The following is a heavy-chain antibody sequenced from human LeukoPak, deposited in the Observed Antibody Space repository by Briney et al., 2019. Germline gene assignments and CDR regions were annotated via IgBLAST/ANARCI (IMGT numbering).Heavy chain of an antibody. CDR1: GFTFSSYA. CDR2: ISGSGGST. Sequence: PGGSLRLSCAASGFTFSSYAMSWVRQAPGKGLEWVSAISGSGGSTYYADSVKGRFTISRDNSKNTLYLQMNSLRAEDTAVYYCAKQDHYDFWSGYQHFDYWGQGTLVTVSS. J-gene: IGHJ4*02. D-gene: IGHD3-3*01. V-gene: IGHV3-23*01. CDR3: AKQDHYDFWSGYQHFDY.